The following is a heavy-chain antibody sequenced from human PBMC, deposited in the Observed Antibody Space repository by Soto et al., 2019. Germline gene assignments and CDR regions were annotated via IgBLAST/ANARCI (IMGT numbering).Heavy chain of an antibody. CDR3: ERAAYYDFWSGYYEGYYFDY. Sequence: SETLSLTCTVSGGSISTYFWSWILQPPGQGPEWLGYINYSGSTNYNPSLKSRVTISVDTSKNQFSLKLSSVTAADKAVYYCERAAYYDFWSGYYEGYYFDYWGQGTLVTVSS. CDR1: GGSISTYF. V-gene: IGHV4-59*01. CDR2: INYSGST. J-gene: IGHJ4*02. D-gene: IGHD3-3*01.